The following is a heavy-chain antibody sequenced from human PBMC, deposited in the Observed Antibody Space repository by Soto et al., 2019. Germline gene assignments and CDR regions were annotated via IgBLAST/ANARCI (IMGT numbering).Heavy chain of an antibody. CDR1: GYSFTSYL. CDR3: ARSITMVRGVNYGMDV. D-gene: IGHD3-10*01. Sequence: PGESLKISCKGSGYSFTSYLIGWVRQMPGKGLEWMGIIYPGDSDTRYSPSFQGQVTISADKSISTAYLQWSSLKASDTAMYYCARSITMVRGVNYGMDVWGQGTTVTVSS. CDR2: IYPGDSDT. J-gene: IGHJ6*02. V-gene: IGHV5-51*01.